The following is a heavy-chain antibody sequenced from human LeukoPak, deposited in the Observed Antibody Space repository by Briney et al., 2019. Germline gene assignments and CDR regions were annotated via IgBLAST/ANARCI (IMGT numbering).Heavy chain of an antibody. CDR3: ARTFVVVTAEDAFDI. Sequence: GGSLRLSCAASGFTFNRYSINWVRQAPGRGLEWVSSITSSSSYIYYADSVKGRFTISRDNAKNSLYLQMNSLRAEDTAVYYCARTFVVVTAEDAFDIWGQGTMVTVSS. CDR1: GFTFNRYS. CDR2: ITSSSSYI. J-gene: IGHJ3*02. V-gene: IGHV3-21*01. D-gene: IGHD2-21*02.